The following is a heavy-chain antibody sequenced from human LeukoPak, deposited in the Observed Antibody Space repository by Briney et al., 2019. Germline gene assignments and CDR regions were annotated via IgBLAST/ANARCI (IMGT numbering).Heavy chain of an antibody. CDR1: GLTLSGYW. CDR3: ARILGSDEGADF. D-gene: IGHD1-26*01. Sequence: GGSLRLSCAASGLTLSGYWMTWVRPPPGRGVEWVGNLSPERDNKHYVESVQGRFTITRDNAKNSFYLQMNSLRADDTAVYYCARILGSDEGADFWGQGTLVTVS. CDR2: LSPERDNK. V-gene: IGHV3-7*01. J-gene: IGHJ4*02.